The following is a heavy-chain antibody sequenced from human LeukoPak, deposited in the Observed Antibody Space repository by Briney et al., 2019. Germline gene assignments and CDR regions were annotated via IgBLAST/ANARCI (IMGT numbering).Heavy chain of an antibody. D-gene: IGHD3-10*01. Sequence: ASVKVSCKASGYTFTSYYMHWVRQAPGQGLGWMGIINPSGGSTSYAQKFQGRVTMTRDMSTSTVYMELSSLRSEDTAVYYCARAGYRVWFGESQYNWFDPWGQGTLVTVSS. V-gene: IGHV1-46*01. CDR1: GYTFTSYY. CDR3: ARAGYRVWFGESQYNWFDP. CDR2: INPSGGST. J-gene: IGHJ5*02.